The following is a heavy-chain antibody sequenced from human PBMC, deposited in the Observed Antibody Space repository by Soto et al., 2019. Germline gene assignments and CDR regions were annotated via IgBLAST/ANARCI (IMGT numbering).Heavy chain of an antibody. CDR3: ARGGRAYCSVPTCYGDV. CDR1: GFIFGTYN. Sequence: PGGSLRLSCAASGFIFGTYNMNWVRQAPGKGLEWVSSISSSGSYIYYADSVKGRFTISRDNAKNSLYLQMNSLRAEDTAVYYCARGGRAYCSVPTCYGDVWGQGTTVTVSS. V-gene: IGHV3-21*01. J-gene: IGHJ6*02. D-gene: IGHD2-2*01. CDR2: ISSSGSYI.